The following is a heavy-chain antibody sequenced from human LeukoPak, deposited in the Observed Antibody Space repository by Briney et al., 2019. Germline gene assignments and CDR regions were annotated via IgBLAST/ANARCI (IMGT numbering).Heavy chain of an antibody. Sequence: GGSLRLSCAASGFTFSSYGMHWVRQAPGKGLEWVAVISYDGSNKYYADSVKGRFTISRNNSKNTLYLQMNSLRAEDTAVFYCAKDHQDTSGSIPGCWGQGTLVTVSS. CDR2: ISYDGSNK. V-gene: IGHV3-30*18. D-gene: IGHD3-22*01. CDR3: AKDHQDTSGSIPGC. J-gene: IGHJ4*02. CDR1: GFTFSSYG.